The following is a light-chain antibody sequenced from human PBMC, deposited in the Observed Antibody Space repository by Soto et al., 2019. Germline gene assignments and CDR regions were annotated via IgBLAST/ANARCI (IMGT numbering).Light chain of an antibody. J-gene: IGLJ2*01. CDR1: SSDIGAYIY. Sequence: QSVLTQPPSASGSLGQSLTISCTGTSSDIGAYIYVSWYQQHPGKAPKNIISEVSRRPSGVPERFSGSKSGTSASLAISGFQSEDEADYHCAAWDDSLNVVVFGGGTKLTVL. CDR2: EVS. CDR3: AAWDDSLNVVV. V-gene: IGLV2-8*01.